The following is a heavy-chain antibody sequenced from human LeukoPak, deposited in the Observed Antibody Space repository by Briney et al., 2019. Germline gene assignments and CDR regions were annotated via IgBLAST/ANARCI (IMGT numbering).Heavy chain of an antibody. J-gene: IGHJ4*02. V-gene: IGHV3-30*02. CDR3: AKDSYSSGWADY. Sequence: GGSLRLSCAASGFTFSSYSMHWVRQAPGKGLEWVAFIRYDGSNKYYADSVKGRFTISRDNSKNTLYLQMNSLRAEDTAVYYCAKDSYSSGWADYWGQGTLVTVSS. CDR1: GFTFSSYS. D-gene: IGHD6-19*01. CDR2: IRYDGSNK.